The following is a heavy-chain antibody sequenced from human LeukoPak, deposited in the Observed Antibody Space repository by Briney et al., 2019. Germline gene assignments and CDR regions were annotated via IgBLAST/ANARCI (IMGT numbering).Heavy chain of an antibody. CDR2: ISSSGTTI. D-gene: IGHD6-19*01. CDR1: GFTFSNFE. CDR3: ARGRRGPIAGAVNFDY. J-gene: IGHJ4*02. Sequence: PGGSLRLSCAASGFTFSNFEMNWVRQAPGKGLEWPSYISSSGTTIYYADSVKGRFTISRDNVQNSLYLQMDSLSVEDRAVYYCARGRRGPIAGAVNFDYWGQGILVTVSS. V-gene: IGHV3-48*03.